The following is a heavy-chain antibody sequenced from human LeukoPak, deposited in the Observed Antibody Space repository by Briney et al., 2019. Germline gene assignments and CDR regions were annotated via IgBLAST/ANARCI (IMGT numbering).Heavy chain of an antibody. CDR3: TTLDYSNYVGGNY. Sequence: PGVSLRLSCAASVFTVSNACMIWVRQSPGKGLEGVGRIKRKTDGGTTDYAAPIKGRFTILRDDSKNTLYLQKNSMKTEDTAVYYCTTLDYSNYVGGNYWGQGTLVTVSS. CDR1: VFTVSNAC. J-gene: IGHJ4*02. V-gene: IGHV3-15*01. D-gene: IGHD4-11*01. CDR2: IKRKTDGGTT.